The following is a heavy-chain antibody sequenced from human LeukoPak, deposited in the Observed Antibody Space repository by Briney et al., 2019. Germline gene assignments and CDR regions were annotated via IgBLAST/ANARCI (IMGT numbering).Heavy chain of an antibody. J-gene: IGHJ5*02. D-gene: IGHD1-26*01. V-gene: IGHV1-46*01. CDR3: ARDNSVGDNAWWFDP. Sequence: ASVKVSCKASGYTFTSYYMHWVRQAPGQGLEWMGIINPSDGSTDYAQKFQGRVTMTRDMSTSTDYMELSSLRSEDTAIYYCARDNSVGDNAWWFDPWGQGTLVTVSS. CDR2: INPSDGST. CDR1: GYTFTSYY.